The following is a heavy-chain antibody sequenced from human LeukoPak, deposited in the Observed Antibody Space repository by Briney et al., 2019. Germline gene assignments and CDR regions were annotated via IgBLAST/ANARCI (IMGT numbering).Heavy chain of an antibody. J-gene: IGHJ4*02. V-gene: IGHV4-34*01. D-gene: IGHD3-10*01. CDR3: ARRGRTYYYGSGSYLGY. CDR2: INHSGST. Sequence: PSETLSLTCAVYGGSFSGYYWSWIRQPPGKGLEWIGEINHSGSTNYNPSLKSRVTISVDTSKNQFSLKLSSVTAADTAVYYCARRGRTYYYGSGSYLGYWGQGTLVTVSS. CDR1: GGSFSGYY.